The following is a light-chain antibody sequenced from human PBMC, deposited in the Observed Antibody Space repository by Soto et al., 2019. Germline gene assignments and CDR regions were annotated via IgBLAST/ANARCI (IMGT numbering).Light chain of an antibody. CDR3: SSYTSSSTLGLL. CDR2: DVS. J-gene: IGLJ2*01. Sequence: QSALTQPASVSGSPGQSITISCTGTSSDVGGYNYVSWYQQHPGKAPKLMIYDVSNRPSGVSNRFSGSKSGNTASLTISGLQAEDEADYYCSSYTSSSTLGLLFGGGTKVTVL. V-gene: IGLV2-14*01. CDR1: SSDVGGYNY.